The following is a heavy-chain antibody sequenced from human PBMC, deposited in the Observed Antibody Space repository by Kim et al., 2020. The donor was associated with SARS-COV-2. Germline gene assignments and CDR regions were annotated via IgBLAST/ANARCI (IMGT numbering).Heavy chain of an antibody. V-gene: IGHV3-30*07. CDR3: ARDISPLEVATIPDC. J-gene: IGHJ4*02. D-gene: IGHD5-12*01. Sequence: STKGRVTTSRDNSKNTLYLQMNSRRAEDTAVYYCARDISPLEVATIPDCWGQGTLVTVSS.